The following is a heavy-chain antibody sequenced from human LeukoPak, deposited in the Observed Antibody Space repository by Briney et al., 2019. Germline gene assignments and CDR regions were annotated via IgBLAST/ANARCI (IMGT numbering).Heavy chain of an antibody. J-gene: IGHJ5*02. V-gene: IGHV4-34*01. Sequence: PSETLSLTCTVSGGSISSYYWSWIRQPPGKGLEWIGEINHSGSTNYNPSLKSRVTISVDTSKNQFSLKLSSVTAADTTVYYCARIFSGIAVAGTVNWFDPWGQGTLVTVSS. CDR1: GGSISSYY. CDR3: ARIFSGIAVAGTVNWFDP. D-gene: IGHD6-19*01. CDR2: INHSGST.